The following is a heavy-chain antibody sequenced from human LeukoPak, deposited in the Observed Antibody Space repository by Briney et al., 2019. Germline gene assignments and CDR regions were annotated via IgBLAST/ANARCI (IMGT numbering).Heavy chain of an antibody. CDR3: PRDRTTLTLYEN. CDR1: GFTFSNYY. CDR2: IRHSGDTR. Sequence: GGSLRLSCAASGFTFSNYYMAWIRQAPGKGLEWVSSIRHSGDTRYDADSVKSRFPISRHNAKNSLYLQMNSLRAEDTAVYYCPRDRTTLTLYENWGQGTLVTLSS. J-gene: IGHJ4*02. D-gene: IGHD5-24*01. V-gene: IGHV3-11*01.